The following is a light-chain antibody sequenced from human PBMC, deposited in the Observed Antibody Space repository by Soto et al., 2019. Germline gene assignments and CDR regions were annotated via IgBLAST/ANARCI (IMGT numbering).Light chain of an antibody. Sequence: EIVMTQSPATLSVSPGERATLSCRASQSVTSNLAWYQQDPGQAPRLLIYDASTRVTDIPARFSGSGSGTEFILTISSLQSEDFAIYYCQQYNDWPPTFGQGIKVDIK. CDR2: DAS. CDR3: QQYNDWPPT. J-gene: IGKJ1*01. V-gene: IGKV3-15*01. CDR1: QSVTSN.